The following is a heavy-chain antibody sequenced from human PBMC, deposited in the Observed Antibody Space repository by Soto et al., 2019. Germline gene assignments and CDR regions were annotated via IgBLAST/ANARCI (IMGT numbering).Heavy chain of an antibody. J-gene: IGHJ6*02. CDR2: INHSGIT. CDR1: GGSFTDRY. Sequence: SETLSLTCAVYGGSFTDRYGTWSRQSPGKGLEWIGEINHSGITYYNTSLKSRVTISVDTSKNQFSLKLRSVTAAETATYYCARGRLDWLLPGYGVDVWGHGTPVT. V-gene: IGHV4-34*01. CDR3: ARGRLDWLLPGYGVDV. D-gene: IGHD3-3*01.